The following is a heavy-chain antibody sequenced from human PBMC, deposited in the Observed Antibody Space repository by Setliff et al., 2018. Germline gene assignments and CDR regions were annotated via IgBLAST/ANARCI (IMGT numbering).Heavy chain of an antibody. CDR3: ARDLIAVAATTAFDI. J-gene: IGHJ3*02. D-gene: IGHD6-19*01. V-gene: IGHV1-2*06. CDR2: FHPYSGHT. CDR1: GYTFNNYF. Sequence: ASVKVSCKASGYTFNNYFLHWVRQAPGQGLEWMGRFHPYSGHTNYAQNFQGRVTMTRDTSISTAYMELSRLRSDDTAMYYCARDLIAVAATTAFDIWGQGTMVTVSS.